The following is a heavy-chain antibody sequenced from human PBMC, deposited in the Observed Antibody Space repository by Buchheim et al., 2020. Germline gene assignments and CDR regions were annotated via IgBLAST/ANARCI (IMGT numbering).Heavy chain of an antibody. CDR2: TSFDGSKT. CDR1: GFMFSTFG. Sequence: QMQLVESGGGVVQPGTSLRLSCAASGFMFSTFGMHWVRQAPGKGLEWVAVTSFDGSKTFYGDSVRGRFTISRDNSKNILYLQMNSLKTEDTAVYHCAKVPGYSGWGNEQLDYWGQGTL. CDR3: AKVPGYSGWGNEQLDY. V-gene: IGHV3-30*18. J-gene: IGHJ4*02. D-gene: IGHD5-12*01.